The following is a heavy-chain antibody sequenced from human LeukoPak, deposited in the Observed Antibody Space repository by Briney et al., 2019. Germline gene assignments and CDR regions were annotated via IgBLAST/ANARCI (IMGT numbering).Heavy chain of an antibody. CDR3: ARDREYGSGWYLDY. J-gene: IGHJ4*02. CDR1: GGSINNYY. V-gene: IGHV4-4*07. CDR2: VNTSGTT. Sequence: PSETLSLTCIVSGGSINNYYWSWIRQPAGKGLEWIGRVNTSGTTNYSPSLKSRVTMSVDTSKNQFSLKVTSMSAADTAVYYCARDREYGSGWYLDYWGQGTLVTVSS. D-gene: IGHD6-19*01.